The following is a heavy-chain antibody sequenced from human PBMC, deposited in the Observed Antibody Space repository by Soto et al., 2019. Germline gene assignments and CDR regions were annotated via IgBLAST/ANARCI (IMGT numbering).Heavy chain of an antibody. D-gene: IGHD3-9*01. CDR1: GFTFSYYG. J-gene: IGHJ4*02. CDR3: ARDADNTGHYSHFDL. CDR2: MHTGGNEK. Sequence: QVQLVESGGGVVQPGGSLRLSCAASGFTFSYYGFHWVRQAPGKGLEWVAVMHTGGNEKYYVDSVKGRFTVSRDESRNMVYLEMSGLRAEDTAEYFCARDADNTGHYSHFDLWGRGALVAVS. V-gene: IGHV3-33*08.